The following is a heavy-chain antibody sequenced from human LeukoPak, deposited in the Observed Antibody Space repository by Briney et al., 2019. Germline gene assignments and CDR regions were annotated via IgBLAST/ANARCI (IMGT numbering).Heavy chain of an antibody. V-gene: IGHV3-13*01. D-gene: IGHD2-21*02. CDR2: IGTAGDT. CDR1: GFTFSSYD. Sequence: TGGSLRLSCAASGFTFSSYDMHWVRQATGKGLEWVSAIGTAGDTYYPGSVKGRFTISRENAKNSLYLQMNSLRAGDTAVYYCARGRVTPHYFDYWGQGTLVTVSS. J-gene: IGHJ4*02. CDR3: ARGRVTPHYFDY.